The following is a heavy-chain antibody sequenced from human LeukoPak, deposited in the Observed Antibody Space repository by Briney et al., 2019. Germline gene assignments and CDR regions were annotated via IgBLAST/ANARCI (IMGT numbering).Heavy chain of an antibody. CDR1: GGSISSYY. Sequence: PSETLSLTCTVSGGSISSYYWGWIRQPPGKGLEWIGSIYHSGSTYYNPSLKSRVTISVDTSKNQFSLKLSSVTAADTAVYYCARVYYDILTGYLDYWGQGTLVTVSS. V-gene: IGHV4-38-2*02. D-gene: IGHD3-9*01. CDR2: IYHSGST. J-gene: IGHJ4*02. CDR3: ARVYYDILTGYLDY.